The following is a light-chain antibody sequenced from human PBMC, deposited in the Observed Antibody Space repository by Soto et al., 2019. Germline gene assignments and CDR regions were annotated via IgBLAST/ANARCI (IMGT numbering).Light chain of an antibody. Sequence: AIQLTQSPSSLSASVGDRVTITCRASQGISSALAWYQQKPGKAPKLLIYDASSLESGVPSRFSGSGSGTDVTLPISSRQPEDFATYYCQQFNSYPPFTFGRGTKVDIK. V-gene: IGKV1-13*02. J-gene: IGKJ3*01. CDR1: QGISSA. CDR2: DAS. CDR3: QQFNSYPPFT.